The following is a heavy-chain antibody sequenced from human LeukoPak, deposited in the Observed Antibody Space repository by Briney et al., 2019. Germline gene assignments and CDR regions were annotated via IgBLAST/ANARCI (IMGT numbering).Heavy chain of an antibody. CDR3: ARVLGPDAFDI. V-gene: IGHV4-59*12. CDR1: GGSISSYY. Sequence: SETLSLTCTVSGGSISSYYWSWIRQPPGKGLEWIGYIYYSGSTNYNPSLKSRVTISVDKSKNQFSLKLSSVTAADTAVYYCARVLGPDAFDIWGQGTMVTVSS. J-gene: IGHJ3*02. CDR2: IYYSGST.